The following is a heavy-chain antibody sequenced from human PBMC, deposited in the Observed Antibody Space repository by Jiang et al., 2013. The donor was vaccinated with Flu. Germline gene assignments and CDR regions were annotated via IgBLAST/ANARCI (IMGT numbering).Heavy chain of an antibody. V-gene: IGHV3-30*03. D-gene: IGHD5-24*01. J-gene: IGHJ2*01. CDR2: ISYDGSNK. CDR3: AREGDGYFDL. CDR1: GFTFSSYG. Sequence: CAASGFTFSSYGMHWVRQAPGKGLEWVAVISYDGSNKYYADSVKGRFTISRDNSKNTLYLQMNSLRAEDTAVYYCAREGDGYFDLWGRGTLVTVSS.